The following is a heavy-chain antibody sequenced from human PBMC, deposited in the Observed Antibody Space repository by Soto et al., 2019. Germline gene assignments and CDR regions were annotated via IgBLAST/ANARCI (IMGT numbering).Heavy chain of an antibody. CDR2: ISAYNGNT. CDR3: ARRGYSYGYGDYGMDV. Sequence: ASVKVSCKASGYTFTSYGISWVRQAPGQGLEWMGWISAYNGNTNYAQKLQGRVTMTTDTSTSTAYVELRSLRSDDTAVYYCARRGYSYGYGDYGMDVWGQGTTVTVSS. V-gene: IGHV1-18*01. J-gene: IGHJ6*02. CDR1: GYTFTSYG. D-gene: IGHD5-18*01.